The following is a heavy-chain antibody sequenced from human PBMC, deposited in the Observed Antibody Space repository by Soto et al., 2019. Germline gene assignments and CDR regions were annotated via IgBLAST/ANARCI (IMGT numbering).Heavy chain of an antibody. D-gene: IGHD2-2*01. CDR1: GFTFSSYA. CDR3: ARVFPPADIVVVPPLAMG. Sequence: GGSLRLSCAASGFTFSSYAMHWVRQAPGKGLEWVAVISYDGSNKYYADSVKGRFTISRDNSKNTLYLQMNSLRAEDTAVYYCARVFPPADIVVVPPLAMGWGQGTLVTVS. J-gene: IGHJ4*02. CDR2: ISYDGSNK. V-gene: IGHV3-30-3*01.